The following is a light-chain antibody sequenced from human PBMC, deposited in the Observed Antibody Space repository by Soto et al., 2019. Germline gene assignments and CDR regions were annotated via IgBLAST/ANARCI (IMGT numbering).Light chain of an antibody. CDR2: GAS. J-gene: IGKJ2*01. Sequence: DIQLTQSPSSLSASVGDRVTITCRASQSISNYLNWYQHKTGQAPKLLIYGASTLQSGVPSRFSGSGSGTEFLLTISDLRPEDFATYYCQQSYSTLYTFGQGTKVEI. V-gene: IGKV1-39*01. CDR3: QQSYSTLYT. CDR1: QSISNY.